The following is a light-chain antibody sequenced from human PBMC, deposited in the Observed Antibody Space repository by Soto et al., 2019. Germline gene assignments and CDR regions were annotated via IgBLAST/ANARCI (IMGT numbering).Light chain of an antibody. CDR1: GSDIGGYNF. Sequence: QSALTQPPSASGSPGQSVTISCTGTGSDIGGYNFVSWYQQRPGKVPKLIIYEVNKRPSGVPDRFSGSKSGNTASLTVSGLQADDEADYYCSSYAGTNNRYVFGTGTQVTVL. V-gene: IGLV2-8*01. CDR2: EVN. J-gene: IGLJ1*01. CDR3: SSYAGTNNRYV.